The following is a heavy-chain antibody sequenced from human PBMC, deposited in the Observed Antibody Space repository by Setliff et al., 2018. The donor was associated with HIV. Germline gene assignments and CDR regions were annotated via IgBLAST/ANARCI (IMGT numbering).Heavy chain of an antibody. CDR3: ARYSSDHDAFDT. J-gene: IGHJ3*02. V-gene: IGHV4-39*01. CDR1: GDSIRITNYY. D-gene: IGHD6-19*01. CDR2: VFYTGTT. Sequence: SETLSLTCLVSGDSIRITNYYWGWVRQSPGKGLEWFGSVFYTGTTYYNPSLLSRLTISVDTSKNQFSLKLYSVTAADTALYYCARYSSDHDAFDTWGQGTMVTVSS.